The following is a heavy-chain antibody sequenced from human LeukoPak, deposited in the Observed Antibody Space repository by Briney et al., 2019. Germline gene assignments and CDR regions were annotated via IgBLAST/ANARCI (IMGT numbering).Heavy chain of an antibody. CDR1: GFTFSSYW. V-gene: IGHV3-33*08. CDR3: ARDGSGSCIDY. CDR2: IWYDGSNK. J-gene: IGHJ4*02. Sequence: GGSLRLSCAASGFTFSSYWMSWVRQAPGKGLEWVSFIWYDGSNKYYADSVKGRFTISRDSSKNTLYLQMNSLRAEDTAVYYCARDGSGSCIDYWGQGTLVTVAS. D-gene: IGHD1-26*01.